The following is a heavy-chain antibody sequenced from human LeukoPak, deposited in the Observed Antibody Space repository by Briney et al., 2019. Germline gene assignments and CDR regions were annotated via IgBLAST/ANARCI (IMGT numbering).Heavy chain of an antibody. V-gene: IGHV1-2*02. CDR2: INPNSCGT. D-gene: IGHD6-13*01. Sequence: ASVKVSCKASGYTFTGYYMHWVRQAPGQGLEWMGWINPNSCGTNYAQKFQGRVTMTRDTSISTAYMELSRLRSDDTAVYYCARGRAAAGPDYWGQGTLVTVSS. CDR1: GYTFTGYY. J-gene: IGHJ4*02. CDR3: ARGRAAAGPDY.